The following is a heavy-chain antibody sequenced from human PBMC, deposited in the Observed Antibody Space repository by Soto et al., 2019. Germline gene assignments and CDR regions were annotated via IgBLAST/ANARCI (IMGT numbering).Heavy chain of an antibody. D-gene: IGHD2-15*01. CDR1: GGSISSGGYY. V-gene: IGHV4-31*03. J-gene: IGHJ5*02. CDR3: ARGYCSGGSCYHNWFDP. Sequence: QVQLQESGPGLVKPSQTLSLTCTVSGGSISSGGYYWSWIRQHPGKGLEWIGYIYYSGSTYYNPSLNRRVTISVATSKIQFSLKLSSVTAADTAVYYCARGYCSGGSCYHNWFDPWGQGTLVTVSS. CDR2: IYYSGST.